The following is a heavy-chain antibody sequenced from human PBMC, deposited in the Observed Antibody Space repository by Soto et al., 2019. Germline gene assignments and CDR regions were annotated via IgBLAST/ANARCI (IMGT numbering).Heavy chain of an antibody. CDR3: WNFRGVIRPPLGMDS. CDR1: GFTFISYA. J-gene: IGHJ6*02. V-gene: IGHV3-23*01. Sequence: GWSLILSCASSGFTFISYAMSWVLQAPGKGLEWVSAISGSGGSTYYADSVKGRFTISRDNSKNTLYLQMNSLRAEDTAVYYCWNFRGVIRPPLGMDSLREGTTV. D-gene: IGHD3-10*01. CDR2: ISGSGGST.